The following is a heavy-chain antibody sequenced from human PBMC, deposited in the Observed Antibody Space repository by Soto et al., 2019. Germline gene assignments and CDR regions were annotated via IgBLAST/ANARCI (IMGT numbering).Heavy chain of an antibody. J-gene: IGHJ4*02. CDR3: VTGQYCDY. Sequence: GGSLRLSCVGSGFTFSNAWINWVRQTPGKGLEWVGRIKSKPDGGTTDYAAPVKGRFTISRDDPKNTVYLQMNSLKTEDTALYYCVTGQYCDYWGQGTLVTVSS. V-gene: IGHV3-15*01. CDR2: IKSKPDGGTT. CDR1: GFTFSNAW.